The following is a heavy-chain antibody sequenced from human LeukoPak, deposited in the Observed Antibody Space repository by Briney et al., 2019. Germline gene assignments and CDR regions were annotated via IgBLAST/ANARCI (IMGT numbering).Heavy chain of an antibody. V-gene: IGHV4-4*07. CDR1: GGSISSYY. Sequence: SQTLSLTGTGSGGSISSYYWSWIRQPAGKGLEWIASIYHTGNTFFNPSLRSRVSISVDTSKNQFSLNVTSVTAADTAVYYCARVPPYRAFEIWGQGTMVAVSS. CDR3: ARVPPYRAFEI. J-gene: IGHJ3*02. CDR2: IYHTGNT. D-gene: IGHD3-16*02.